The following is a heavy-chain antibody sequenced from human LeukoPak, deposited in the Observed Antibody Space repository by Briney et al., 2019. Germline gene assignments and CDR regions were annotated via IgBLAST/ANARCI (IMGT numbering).Heavy chain of an antibody. Sequence: PSETLSLTCAVSGGSISSYYWSWIRQPAGKGLEWIGRIYTSGSTNYNPSPKSRVTMSVDTSKNQFSLKLSSVTAADTAVYYCARDDPIAAAADYWGQGTLVTVSS. V-gene: IGHV4-4*07. J-gene: IGHJ4*02. CDR3: ARDDPIAAAADY. D-gene: IGHD6-13*01. CDR2: IYTSGST. CDR1: GGSISSYY.